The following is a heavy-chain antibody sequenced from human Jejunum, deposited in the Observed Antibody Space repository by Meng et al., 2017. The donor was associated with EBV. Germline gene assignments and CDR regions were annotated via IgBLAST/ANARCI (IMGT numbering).Heavy chain of an antibody. V-gene: IGHV1-46*01. Sequence: QVERVQSGAEVKKPVVSVKVSCKVSGDTFTRYYMHWVRQAPGQGLEWMGIINPTGDSTTYAEKFQGRLTMTRDTSTTTAYMELSSLRSEDTAVYYCAGGMTIRQNWFDPWGQGTLVTVSS. D-gene: IGHD5-24*01. CDR2: INPTGDST. J-gene: IGHJ5*02. CDR3: AGGMTIRQNWFDP. CDR1: GDTFTRYY.